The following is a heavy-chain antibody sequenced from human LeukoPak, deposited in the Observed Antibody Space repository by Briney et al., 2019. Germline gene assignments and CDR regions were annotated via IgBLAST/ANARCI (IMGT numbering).Heavy chain of an antibody. J-gene: IGHJ5*02. Sequence: PGASVKLSCKPSGYTFSSYGIAWERQAPGQGLEWMGWISAYNGKTNYAQNLQGRVTMTTDTSTSTGYMELRSLRSDDTAVYYCAREGALHDTGDHYLSWFDPWGQGTLVTVSS. V-gene: IGHV1-18*01. CDR1: GYTFSSYG. CDR3: AREGALHDTGDHYLSWFDP. D-gene: IGHD2-8*02. CDR2: ISAYNGKT.